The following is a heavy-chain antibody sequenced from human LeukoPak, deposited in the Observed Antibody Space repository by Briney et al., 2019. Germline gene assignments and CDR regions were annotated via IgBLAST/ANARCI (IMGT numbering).Heavy chain of an antibody. Sequence: GGSPRLSCAASGFTFSSYSMNWVRQAPGKGLEWVAVIWYDGSNKYYADSVKGRFTISRDNSKNTLYLQMNSLRAEDTAVYYCAKDVAHTDLVTDYWGQGTLVTVSS. CDR3: AKDVAHTDLVTDY. J-gene: IGHJ4*02. V-gene: IGHV3-33*06. CDR2: IWYDGSNK. CDR1: GFTFSSYS. D-gene: IGHD3-16*02.